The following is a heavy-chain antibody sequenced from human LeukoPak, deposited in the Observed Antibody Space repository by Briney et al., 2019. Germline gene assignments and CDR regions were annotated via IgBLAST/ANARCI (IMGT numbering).Heavy chain of an antibody. D-gene: IGHD3-16*01. J-gene: IGHJ6*02. Sequence: GGSLRLSCAASGFTFSSYAMSWVRQAPGKGLEWVSAISGSGGSTYYADSVKGRFTISRDNSKNTVYLQINSLRAEDTAVYYCARGLQGGKLGDYGRDVWGQGTRVTAS. CDR2: ISGSGGST. CDR3: ARGLQGGKLGDYGRDV. CDR1: GFTFSSYA. V-gene: IGHV3-23*01.